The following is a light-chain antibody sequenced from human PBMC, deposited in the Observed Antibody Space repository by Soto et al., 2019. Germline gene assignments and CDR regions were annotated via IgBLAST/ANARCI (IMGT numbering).Light chain of an antibody. CDR2: AAS. CDR3: QQSYNTPYT. V-gene: IGKV1-39*01. Sequence: DIQMTQSPSSLYASVGDKVTITCRASQSITSYLNWYQQKPGKAPKLLIYAASRSQSGVPSRFSGSGSGTDFTLTISSLQPEDFATYYCQQSYNTPYTFGQGTKLEIK. J-gene: IGKJ2*01. CDR1: QSITSY.